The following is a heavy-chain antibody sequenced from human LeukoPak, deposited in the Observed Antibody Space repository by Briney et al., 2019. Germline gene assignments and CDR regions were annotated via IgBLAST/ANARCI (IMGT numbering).Heavy chain of an antibody. CDR3: AREYSSSPWAFDY. J-gene: IGHJ4*02. CDR1: GGTFSSYT. Sequence: SVKVSCKASGGTFSSYTISWVRQAPGQGLEWMGRIIPILGIANYAQKFQDRVTITADKSTSTAYMELSSLRSEDTAVYYCAREYSSSPWAFDYWGQGTLVTVSS. CDR2: IIPILGIA. D-gene: IGHD6-6*01. V-gene: IGHV1-69*04.